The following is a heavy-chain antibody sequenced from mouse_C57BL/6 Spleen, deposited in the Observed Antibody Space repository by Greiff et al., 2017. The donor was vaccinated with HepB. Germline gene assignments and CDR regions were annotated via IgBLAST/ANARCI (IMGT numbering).Heavy chain of an antibody. V-gene: IGHV14-2*01. Sequence: EVQLQQSGAELVKPGASVKLSCTASGFNIKDYYMHWVKQRTEQGLEWIGRIDPQDGETKYAPKFQGKATIPADTSSNTAYLQLSSLTSADTAVYYCARPTVSPEVGYYGYCIDYGGQGTSVTVSS. J-gene: IGHJ4*01. CDR1: GFNIKDYY. CDR3: ARPTVSPEVGYYGYCIDY. CDR2: IDPQDGET. D-gene: IGHD1-2*01.